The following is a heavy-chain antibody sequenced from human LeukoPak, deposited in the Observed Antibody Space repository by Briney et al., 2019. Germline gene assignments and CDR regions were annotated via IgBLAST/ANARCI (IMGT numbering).Heavy chain of an antibody. CDR2: ISASGGTT. CDR1: GFTFNNYA. Sequence: GGSLRLSCTASGFTFNNYAMSWVRQAPGKGLEWVSAISASGGTTYYADSVKGRFTISRDNSENTLFLQMNSLRAEDTAVYYCAKEPREYCSSTSCPNWFDSWGQGTLVTVSS. CDR3: AKEPREYCSSTSCPNWFDS. D-gene: IGHD2-2*01. V-gene: IGHV3-23*01. J-gene: IGHJ5*01.